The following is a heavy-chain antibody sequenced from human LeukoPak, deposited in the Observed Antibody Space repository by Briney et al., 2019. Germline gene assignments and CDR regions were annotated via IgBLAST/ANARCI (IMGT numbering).Heavy chain of an antibody. V-gene: IGHV6-1*01. Sequence: SQTLSLTCAISGDSVSSNSAAWNWIRQSPSRGLEWLGRTYYRSKWYNDYAVSVKSRITINPDTSKNQFSLQLNSVTPEDTAVYYCARGAGRSGYYYYGMDVWGQGTTVTVSS. J-gene: IGHJ6*02. CDR2: TYYRSKWYN. CDR3: ARGAGRSGYYYYGMDV. D-gene: IGHD6-19*01. CDR1: GDSVSSNSAA.